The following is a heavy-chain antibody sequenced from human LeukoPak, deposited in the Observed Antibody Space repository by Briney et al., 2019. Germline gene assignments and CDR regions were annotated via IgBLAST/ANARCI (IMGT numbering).Heavy chain of an antibody. CDR3: ARHRGAAAGSNWFDP. CDR1: EYGFTTNW. J-gene: IGHJ5*02. D-gene: IGHD6-13*01. Sequence: GGSLKISCKGSEYGFTTNWIARVRQMPGKGLEWMGVISPGEADTTYSPPFQGQVTISGDKSISTAYMNSSNLKATDPAVYYCARHRGAAAGSNWFDPWGQGTLVIVSS. V-gene: IGHV5-51*01. CDR2: ISPGEADT.